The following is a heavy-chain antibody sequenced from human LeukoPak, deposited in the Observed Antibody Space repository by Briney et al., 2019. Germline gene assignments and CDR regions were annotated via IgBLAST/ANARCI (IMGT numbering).Heavy chain of an antibody. J-gene: IGHJ4*02. V-gene: IGHV3-30*18. Sequence: GRSLRLSCAASGFTFSSYGMHWVRQTPGKGLEWVAVISYDGSNKYYADSVKGRFTISRDNSKNTLYLQMNSLRAEDTAVYYCAKDSGIAVAGIFDYWGREPWSPSPQ. CDR1: GFTFSSYG. CDR3: AKDSGIAVAGIFDY. CDR2: ISYDGSNK. D-gene: IGHD6-19*01.